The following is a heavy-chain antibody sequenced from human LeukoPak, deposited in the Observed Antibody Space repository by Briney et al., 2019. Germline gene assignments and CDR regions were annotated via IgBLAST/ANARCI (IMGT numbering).Heavy chain of an antibody. D-gene: IGHD1-26*01. CDR2: ISYSGST. CDR1: GGSISSSTYY. J-gene: IGHJ4*02. V-gene: IGHV4-61*03. Sequence: SETLSLTCTVSGGSISSSTYYWTWIRQPPGKGLEWIGDISYSGSTNYSPSLKNRVTISLDTSKNHFSLKLSSVTAADTAIYYCARMTGSAWELLIDSWGPGTLVTVSS. CDR3: ARMTGSAWELLIDS.